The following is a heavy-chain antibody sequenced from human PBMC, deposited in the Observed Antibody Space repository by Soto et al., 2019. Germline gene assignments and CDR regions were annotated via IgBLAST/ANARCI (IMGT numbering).Heavy chain of an antibody. J-gene: IGHJ5*02. Sequence: GGSLRLSCAASGFTFSSYAMSWVRQAPGKGLEWVSAISGSGGSTYCADSVKGRFTISRDNSKNTLYLQMNSLRAEDTAVYYCAKHLVGSILNWFDPWGQGTLVTVSS. D-gene: IGHD2-2*02. CDR3: AKHLVGSILNWFDP. CDR1: GFTFSSYA. CDR2: ISGSGGST. V-gene: IGHV3-23*01.